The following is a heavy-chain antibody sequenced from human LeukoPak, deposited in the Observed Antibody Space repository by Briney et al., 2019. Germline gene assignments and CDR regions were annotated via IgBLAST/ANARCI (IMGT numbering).Heavy chain of an antibody. Sequence: VKVSCKCSGYTFTDYYMHWVQPAPGKGLEWMGLVYPEDGETIYAEEFQGRGTITADTYTATAYMELSSLRSEDPAVYYCTTSEDRNGWYATDCWGQRILVTVSS. CDR1: GYTFTDYY. CDR2: VYPEDGET. CDR3: TTSEDRNGWYATDC. V-gene: IGHV1-69-2*01. J-gene: IGHJ4*02. D-gene: IGHD6-19*01.